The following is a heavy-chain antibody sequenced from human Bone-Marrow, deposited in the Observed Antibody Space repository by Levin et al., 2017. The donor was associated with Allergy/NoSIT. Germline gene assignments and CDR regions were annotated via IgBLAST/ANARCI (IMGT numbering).Heavy chain of an antibody. CDR2: ITTTSTYT. CDR1: GFTFSDCY. V-gene: IGHV3-11*03. CDR3: ARRRLYGQQLTEFRPHDAFDI. Sequence: GGSLRLSCAASGFTFSDCYMNWIRQAPGKGLEWVSYITTTSTYTNYADSVKGRFTISRDNAKNSLYLHMSSLRAEDTAVYFCARRRLYGQQLTEFRPHDAFDIWGQGPMVTVSS. D-gene: IGHD6-13*01. J-gene: IGHJ3*02.